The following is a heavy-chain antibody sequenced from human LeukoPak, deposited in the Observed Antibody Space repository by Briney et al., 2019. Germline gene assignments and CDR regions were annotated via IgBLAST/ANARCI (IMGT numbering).Heavy chain of an antibody. J-gene: IGHJ4*02. CDR1: GFTFSSYD. D-gene: IGHD3-3*02. V-gene: IGHV3-23*01. Sequence: GGSLRLSCAASGFTFSSYDMSWVRQAPGKGLEWVSDISGSGGNTYYADSVKGRFTISRDNSKNTLYLQTNSLRAEDTAVYYCVREIIRLGQDDYFDYWGQGTLVTVSS. CDR2: ISGSGGNT. CDR3: VREIIRLGQDDYFDY.